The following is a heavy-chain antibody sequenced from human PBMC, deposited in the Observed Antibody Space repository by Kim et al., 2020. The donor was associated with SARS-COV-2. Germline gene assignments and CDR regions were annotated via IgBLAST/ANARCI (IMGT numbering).Heavy chain of an antibody. CDR3: ARAPGPGHYDFWSGYLDY. D-gene: IGHD3-3*01. Sequence: KRRVTISGDTSKNQFSLKLSSVTAADTAVYYCARAPGPGHYDFWSGYLDYWGQGTLVTVSS. V-gene: IGHV4-34*01. J-gene: IGHJ4*02.